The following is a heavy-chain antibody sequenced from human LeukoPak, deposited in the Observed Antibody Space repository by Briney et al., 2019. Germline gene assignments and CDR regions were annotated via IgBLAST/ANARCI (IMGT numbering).Heavy chain of an antibody. CDR3: ARDSVVVPAATIGAMVDY. V-gene: IGHV1-69*04. CDR1: GGTFSSYA. D-gene: IGHD2-2*01. J-gene: IGHJ4*02. CDR2: IIPILGIA. Sequence: SVKVSCKASGGTFSSYAISWVRQAPGQGLEWMGRIIPILGIANYAQKFQGRVTITADKSTSTAYMELRSLRSDDTAVYYCARDSVVVPAATIGAMVDYWGQGTLVTVSS.